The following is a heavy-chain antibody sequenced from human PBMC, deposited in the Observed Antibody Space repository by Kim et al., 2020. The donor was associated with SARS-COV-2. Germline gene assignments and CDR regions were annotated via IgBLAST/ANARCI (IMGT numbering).Heavy chain of an antibody. CDR2: IIPIFGTA. CDR1: GGTFSSYA. V-gene: IGHV1-69*13. D-gene: IGHD2-2*02. J-gene: IGHJ6*02. Sequence: SVKVSCKASGGTFSSYAISWVRQAPGQGLEWMGGIIPIFGTANYAQKFQGRVTITADESTSTAYMELSSLRSEDTAVYYCARSGYCSSTSCYSSPAPYYYGMDVWGQGTTVTVSS. CDR3: ARSGYCSSTSCYSSPAPYYYGMDV.